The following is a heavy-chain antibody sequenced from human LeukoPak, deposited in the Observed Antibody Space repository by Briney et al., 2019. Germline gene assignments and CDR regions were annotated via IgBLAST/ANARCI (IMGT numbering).Heavy chain of an antibody. CDR1: GYTFTSYG. D-gene: IGHD3-22*01. CDR2: IIPIFGTP. V-gene: IGHV1-69*13. CDR3: ARTVPDITMIVVVIRGWFDP. Sequence: SVKVSCKASGYTFTSYGISWVRQAPGQGLEWMGGIIPIFGTPSYAQNFQGRVTITADESTNTAYMELSSLRSEDTAVYYCARTVPDITMIVVVIRGWFDPWGQGTLVTVSS. J-gene: IGHJ5*02.